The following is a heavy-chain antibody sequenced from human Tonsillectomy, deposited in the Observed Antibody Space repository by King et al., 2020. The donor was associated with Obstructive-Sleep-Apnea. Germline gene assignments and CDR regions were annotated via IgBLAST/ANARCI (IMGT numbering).Heavy chain of an antibody. D-gene: IGHD6-13*01. CDR2: IHHSGST. CDR3: AREGAAGATEGAAGITAFDV. Sequence: VQLQESGPGLVKPSGTLSLTCAVSAGSISSNNWWSWVRQPPGKGLEWIGQIHHSGSTNYNPSLKSRVIISLDKSKNQVSLNLRSLTAADTAVYYCAREGAAGATEGAAGITAFDVWGQGTMVIVSS. V-gene: IGHV4-4*02. CDR1: AGSISSNNW. J-gene: IGHJ3*01.